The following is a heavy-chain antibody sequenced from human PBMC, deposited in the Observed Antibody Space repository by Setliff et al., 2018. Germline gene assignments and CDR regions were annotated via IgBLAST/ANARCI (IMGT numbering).Heavy chain of an antibody. CDR3: ARDGSAFFYQN. J-gene: IGHJ4*02. D-gene: IGHD1-26*01. V-gene: IGHV1-2*02. Sequence: ASVKVSCKASGHTFTDSFIHWVRQAPGQGFEWLGWINPNRDDTKYAQKFQHRILMAKDTSLNTVYVELSSLRSDDTATYYCARDGSAFFYQNWGQGSLVTVSS. CDR2: INPNRDDT. CDR1: GHTFTDSF.